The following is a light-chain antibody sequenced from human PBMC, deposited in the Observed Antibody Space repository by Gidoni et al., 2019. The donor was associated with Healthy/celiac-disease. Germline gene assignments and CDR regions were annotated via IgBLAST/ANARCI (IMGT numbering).Light chain of an antibody. CDR3: QQYGSSPFT. Sequence: EIVFTQSPGTLSSSPGERATLSCRASQSVSSSYLAWYQQKPGQAPRLLIYGASSRATGIPDRFSGSGSGTDFTLTISRLEPEDFAVYYWQQYGSSPFTFAHXTKVDIK. V-gene: IGKV3-20*01. J-gene: IGKJ3*01. CDR2: GAS. CDR1: QSVSSSY.